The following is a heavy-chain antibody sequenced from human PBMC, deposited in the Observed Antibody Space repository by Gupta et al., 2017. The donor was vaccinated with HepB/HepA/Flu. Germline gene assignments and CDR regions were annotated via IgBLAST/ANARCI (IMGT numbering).Heavy chain of an antibody. CDR2: IKSKADGGPT. J-gene: IGHJ4*02. D-gene: IGHD5-12*01. Sequence: EVQLVESGGGLVQPGGSLRLSCAASGFTFSDAWMSWVRQAPGKGLEWVGRIKSKADGGPTDYAAPVKGRFTSSRDDSKNTLYLQGNSLKTEDTAGYYGNTGGYSGYDVPDWGQGTRGTVS. V-gene: IGHV3-15*01. CDR3: NTGGYSGYDVPD. CDR1: GFTFSDAW.